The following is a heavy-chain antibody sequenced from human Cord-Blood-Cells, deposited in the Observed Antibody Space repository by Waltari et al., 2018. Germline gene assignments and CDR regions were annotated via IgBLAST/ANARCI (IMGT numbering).Heavy chain of an antibody. D-gene: IGHD3-22*01. CDR2: LYSSGGT. CDR1: GGSISSSSYY. Sequence: QLQLQESGPGLVKPSETLSLTCTVSGGSISSSSYYWGWIRQPPGKGLEWIGSLYSSGGTYYTPSIKSRVTISVDTSKNLFSLKLSSVTAADTAVYYCARYTVVSSDYWGQGTLVTVSS. J-gene: IGHJ4*02. V-gene: IGHV4-39*01. CDR3: ARYTVVSSDY.